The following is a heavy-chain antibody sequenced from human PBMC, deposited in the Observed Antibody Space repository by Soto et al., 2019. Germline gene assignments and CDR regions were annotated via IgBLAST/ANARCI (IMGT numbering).Heavy chain of an antibody. CDR2: IYYSGST. CDR3: ASSYSSSWYRGVNYYYGMDV. Sequence: SETLSLTCTVSGGSISSYYWSWIRQPPGKGLEWTGYIYYSGSTNYNPSLKSRVTISVDTSKNQFSLKLSSVTAADTAVYYCASSYSSSWYRGVNYYYGMDVWGQGTTVTVSS. V-gene: IGHV4-59*01. CDR1: GGSISSYY. D-gene: IGHD6-13*01. J-gene: IGHJ6*02.